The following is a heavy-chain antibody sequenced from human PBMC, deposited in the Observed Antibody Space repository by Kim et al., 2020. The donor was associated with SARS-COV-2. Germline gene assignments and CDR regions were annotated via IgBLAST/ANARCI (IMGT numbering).Heavy chain of an antibody. V-gene: IGHV6-1*01. Sequence: SQTLSLTCAISGDSVSSNSAAWNWIRQSPSRGLEWMGRTYYRSKWYNDYAVSVKSRITINPDTSKNQFSLQLNSVTPEDTAVYYCARGSPTPPRTYSSSWYGQIDYWGQGTLVTVSS. CDR2: TYYRSKWYN. CDR1: GDSVSSNSAA. CDR3: ARGSPTPPRTYSSSWYGQIDY. J-gene: IGHJ4*02. D-gene: IGHD6-13*01.